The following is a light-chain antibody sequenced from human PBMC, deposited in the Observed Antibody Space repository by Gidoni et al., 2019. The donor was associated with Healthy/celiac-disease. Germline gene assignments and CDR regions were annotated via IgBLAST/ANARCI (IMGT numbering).Light chain of an antibody. CDR2: AAS. CDR3: QQGSSLPVYT. V-gene: IGKV1-39*01. J-gene: IGKJ2*01. CDR1: QRINNS. Sequence: DIQMTPSPSSLSASVGDRVTITCRASQRINNSVTWYQQKPGKAPKLLIYAASNLQIGVPSRFSGSGSGTDFTLTINGLEPEYLATYYCQQGSSLPVYTFGRETKVDIK.